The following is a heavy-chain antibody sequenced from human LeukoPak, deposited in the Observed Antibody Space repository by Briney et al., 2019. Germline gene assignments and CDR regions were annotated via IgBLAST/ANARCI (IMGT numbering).Heavy chain of an antibody. D-gene: IGHD3-16*01. V-gene: IGHV3-48*01. CDR1: GFTFSSYS. J-gene: IGHJ4*02. CDR3: ARGSDSNFGARDGFDY. Sequence: GGSLRLSCAASGFTFSSYSMNWVRQAPGKGLEWVSYISSSSSTIYYADSVKGRFTISRDNAKNSLYLQMNSLRAEDTAVYYCARGSDSNFGARDGFDYRGQGTLVTVSS. CDR2: ISSSSSTI.